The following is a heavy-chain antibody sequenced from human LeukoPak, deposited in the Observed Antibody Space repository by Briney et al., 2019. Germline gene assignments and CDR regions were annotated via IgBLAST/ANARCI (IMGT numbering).Heavy chain of an antibody. V-gene: IGHV3-23*01. CDR1: GFTLSSYA. J-gene: IGHJ6*02. CDR2: ISGSGGST. CDR3: AKDGHPYYYYGMDV. Sequence: GGSLRLSCAASGFTLSSYAMSWVRQAPGKGLEWVSAISGSGGSTYYADSVKGRFTISRDNSKNTLYLQMNSLRAEDTAVYYCAKDGHPYYYYGMDVWGQGTTVTVSS.